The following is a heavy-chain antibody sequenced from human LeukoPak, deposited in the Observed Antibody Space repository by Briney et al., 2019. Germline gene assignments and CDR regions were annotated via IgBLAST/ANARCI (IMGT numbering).Heavy chain of an antibody. Sequence: SETLSLTCAVSGYSISSGYYWGWFRQPPGKGLKWIGNIYHSGSTYYNPSLKRRVTISVDTSKNQFSLKLRSVTAADTAVYYCARVRLSTVMNLPFDPWGQGTLVTVSS. J-gene: IGHJ5*02. CDR3: ARVRLSTVMNLPFDP. D-gene: IGHD4-17*01. V-gene: IGHV4-38-2*01. CDR2: IYHSGST. CDR1: GYSISSGYY.